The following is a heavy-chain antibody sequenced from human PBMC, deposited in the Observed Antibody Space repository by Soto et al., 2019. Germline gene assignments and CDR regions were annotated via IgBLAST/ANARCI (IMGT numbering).Heavy chain of an antibody. CDR1: GFTFSSYW. CDR3: ARLGPGYSSGWYEYFDY. J-gene: IGHJ4*02. D-gene: IGHD6-19*01. CDR2: IKQDGSEK. V-gene: IGHV3-7*01. Sequence: GWSLRLSCAASGFTFSSYWMSWVRQAPGKGLEWVANIKQDGSEKYYVDSVKGRFTISRDNAKNSLYLQMNSLRAEDTAVYYCARLGPGYSSGWYEYFDYWGQGTLLTVSS.